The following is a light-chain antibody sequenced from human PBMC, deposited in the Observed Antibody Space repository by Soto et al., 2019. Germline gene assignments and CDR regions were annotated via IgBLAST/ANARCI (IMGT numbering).Light chain of an antibody. CDR2: YDS. CDR1: NIGGKS. J-gene: IGLJ2*01. V-gene: IGLV3-21*04. CDR3: QVWDSSSDDVV. Sequence: SYELTQPPSVSVAPGKTARITCGGNNIGGKSVYWFQQKPGQAPLMVIYYDSDRPSGIPERFSGSNSGNTATLTISRVEAGDEADYYCQVWDSSSDDVVFGGGTKLTVL.